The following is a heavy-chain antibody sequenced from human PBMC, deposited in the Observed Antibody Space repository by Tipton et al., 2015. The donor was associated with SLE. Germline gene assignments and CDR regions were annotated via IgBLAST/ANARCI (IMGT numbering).Heavy chain of an antibody. CDR2: ISSSGSTI. D-gene: IGHD6-13*01. V-gene: IGHV3-48*03. Sequence: SLRLSCAASGFTFSSYEMNWVRQAPGKGLEWVSYISSSGSTIYYADSVKGRFTISRDNAKNSLYLQMNSLRAEDTAVYYCATRGVAAAGSDAFDIWGQGTMVTVSS. CDR3: ATRGVAAAGSDAFDI. CDR1: GFTFSSYE. J-gene: IGHJ3*02.